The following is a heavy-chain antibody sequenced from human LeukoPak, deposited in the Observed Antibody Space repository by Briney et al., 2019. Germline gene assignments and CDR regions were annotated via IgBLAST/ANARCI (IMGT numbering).Heavy chain of an antibody. V-gene: IGHV3-21*01. CDR2: ISSGSSYI. CDR3: ARDRCSSTSCYGNLDY. J-gene: IGHJ4*02. CDR1: GFTFSSYS. Sequence: GGSLRLSCAASGFTFSSYSMNWVRQAPGKGLEWVSSISSGSSYIYYADSVKGRFTISRDNAKNSLYLQMNSLRAEDTAVYYCARDRCSSTSCYGNLDYWGQGTLVTVSS. D-gene: IGHD2-2*01.